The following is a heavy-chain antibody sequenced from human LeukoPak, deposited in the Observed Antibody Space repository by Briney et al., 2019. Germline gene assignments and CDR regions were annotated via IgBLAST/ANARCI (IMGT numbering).Heavy chain of an antibody. CDR2: IYYSGST. J-gene: IGHJ2*01. V-gene: IGHV4-59*04. D-gene: IGHD2-15*01. CDR1: GGSISSYY. CDR3: ARHRSYCSGGSCHYWYFDL. Sequence: SETLSLTCTVSGGSISSYYWSWIRQPPGKGLEWIGYIYYSGSTYYNPSLKSRVTISVDTSKNQFSLKLSSVTAADTAVYYCARHRSYCSGGSCHYWYFDLWGRGTLVTVSS.